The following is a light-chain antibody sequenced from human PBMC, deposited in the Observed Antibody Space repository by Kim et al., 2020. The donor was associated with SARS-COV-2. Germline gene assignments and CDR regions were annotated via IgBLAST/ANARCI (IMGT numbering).Light chain of an antibody. Sequence: SASVGDTVTITCRASQSISSYFNWYQQKPGKAPKLLIYAASSLQSGVPSRFSGSGSVTDFTLTISSLQPEDFATYYCQQSYSTPYSFGQGTKLEI. V-gene: IGKV1-39*01. CDR1: QSISSY. CDR3: QQSYSTPYS. CDR2: AAS. J-gene: IGKJ2*03.